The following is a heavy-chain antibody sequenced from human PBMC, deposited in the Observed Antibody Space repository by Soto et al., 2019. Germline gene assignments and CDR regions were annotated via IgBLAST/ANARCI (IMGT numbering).Heavy chain of an antibody. CDR2: ISSSSSTI. V-gene: IGHV3-48*02. CDR3: ARDRRVYGSGRADYYGMDV. Sequence: GGSLRLSCAASGFTFSSYSMNWVRQAPGKGLEWVSYISSSSSTIYYADSVKGRFTISRDNAKNSLYLQMNSLRDEDTAVYYCARDRRVYGSGRADYYGMDVWGQGTTVTVSS. CDR1: GFTFSSYS. D-gene: IGHD3-10*01. J-gene: IGHJ6*02.